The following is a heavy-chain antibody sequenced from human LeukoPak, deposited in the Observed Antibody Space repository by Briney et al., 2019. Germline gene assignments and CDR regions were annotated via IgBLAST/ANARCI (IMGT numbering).Heavy chain of an antibody. CDR3: ARGVTGGWYGDFQH. CDR1: CGSINTYF. D-gene: IGHD6-19*01. Sequence: SETLSHTRTVSCGSINTYFWRWLRQPPGKGLEWIGYIYYSGSTNYNPSLKSRVTISVDTSKNQFSLKLSSVTAADTAVYYCARGVTGGWYGDFQHWGQGTLVTVSS. V-gene: IGHV4-59*01. CDR2: IYYSGST. J-gene: IGHJ1*01.